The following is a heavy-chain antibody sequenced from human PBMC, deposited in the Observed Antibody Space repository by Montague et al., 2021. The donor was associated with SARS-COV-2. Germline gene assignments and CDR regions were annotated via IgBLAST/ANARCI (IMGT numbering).Heavy chain of an antibody. Sequence: TLSLTSTVSGGSISSGGYYWSWIRQHPGKGLEWIGYIYYSGSTYYNPSLKSRVTISVDTSKNQFSLKLSSVTAADTAVYYCARAGTITMIVVVIDAFGIWGQGTMVTVSS. D-gene: IGHD3-22*01. V-gene: IGHV4-31*03. CDR3: ARAGTITMIVVVIDAFGI. J-gene: IGHJ3*02. CDR2: IYYSGST. CDR1: GGSISSGGYY.